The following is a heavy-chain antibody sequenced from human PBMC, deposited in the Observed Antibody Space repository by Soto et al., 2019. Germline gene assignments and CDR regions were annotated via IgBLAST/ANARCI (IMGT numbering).Heavy chain of an antibody. V-gene: IGHV1-18*01. J-gene: IGHJ1*01. Sequence: ASVKVSCKASGYTFTSYGISWVRQAPGQGLEWMRWISAYNGNTNYVQKLQGRVTMTTDTSTSTAYMELRSLRSDDTAVYYCARVNRCSGGSCYSGPAEYFQHWGQGTLVTVSS. CDR1: GYTFTSYG. D-gene: IGHD2-15*01. CDR3: ARVNRCSGGSCYSGPAEYFQH. CDR2: ISAYNGNT.